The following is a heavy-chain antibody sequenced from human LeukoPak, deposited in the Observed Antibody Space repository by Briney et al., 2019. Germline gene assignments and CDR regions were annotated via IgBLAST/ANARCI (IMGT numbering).Heavy chain of an antibody. CDR2: ISGSGGST. J-gene: IGHJ4*02. CDR1: GFTFSSYA. D-gene: IGHD2-15*01. CDR3: ARQLGYCSDGNCYFDY. V-gene: IGHV3-23*01. Sequence: QPGGSLRLSCPASGFTFSSYAMSWVRQAPGKGLEWVSAISGSGGSTYYADSVKGRFTISRDNSKNTPYLRMNSLRAEDTAVYFCARQLGYCSDGNCYFDYWGQETLVTVS.